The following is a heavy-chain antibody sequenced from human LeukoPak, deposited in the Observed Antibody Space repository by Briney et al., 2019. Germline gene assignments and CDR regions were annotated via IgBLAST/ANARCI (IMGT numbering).Heavy chain of an antibody. CDR1: GFTFSSYW. Sequence: GGSLKLSCAASGFTFSSYWMSWVRQAPGKGLEWVANIKQDGSEKYYVDSVKGRFTISRDNAKNSLYLQMNSLRAEDTAVYYCASTVTRVRRNYYYYMDVWGKGTTVTVSS. CDR3: ASTVTRVRRNYYYYMDV. J-gene: IGHJ6*03. CDR2: IKQDGSEK. V-gene: IGHV3-7*01. D-gene: IGHD4-11*01.